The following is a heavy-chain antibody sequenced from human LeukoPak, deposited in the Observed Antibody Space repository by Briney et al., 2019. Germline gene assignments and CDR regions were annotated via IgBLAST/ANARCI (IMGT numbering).Heavy chain of an antibody. D-gene: IGHD3-3*01. V-gene: IGHV4-59*08. J-gene: IGHJ6*02. CDR3: ARGYYDFWSGDYYGMDV. Sequence: SSETLSLTCTVSGGSISSYYWSWIRQPPGKGLEWIGYIYYSGSTNYNPSLKSRVTISVDTSKNQFSLKLSSVTAADTAVYYCARGYYDFWSGDYYGMDVWGQGTTVTVSS. CDR2: IYYSGST. CDR1: GGSISSYY.